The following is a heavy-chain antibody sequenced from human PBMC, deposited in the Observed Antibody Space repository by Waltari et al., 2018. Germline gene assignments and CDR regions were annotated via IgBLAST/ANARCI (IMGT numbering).Heavy chain of an antibody. CDR3: ASQYAGFDY. J-gene: IGHJ4*02. V-gene: IGHV3-53*01. CDR1: WFTVSGNY. CDR2: IYSGGST. D-gene: IGHD2-2*01. Sequence: EFQQVGSGGDLFQPGGSLRLSCASSWFTVSGNYMSWVRQAPGKGLEWVSVIYSGGSTYYADSVKGRFTSSRDNSKNTLYLQMNSLRAEDTAVYYCASQYAGFDYWGQGTLVTVSS.